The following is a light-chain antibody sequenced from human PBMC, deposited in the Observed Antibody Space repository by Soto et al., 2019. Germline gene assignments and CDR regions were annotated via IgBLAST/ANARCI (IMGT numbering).Light chain of an antibody. V-gene: IGLV2-8*01. J-gene: IGLJ2*01. Sequence: QSALTQPPSAAGSPGQSVTIPCTGTTSDVGAYNYVSWYQQHPGKAPRLMIYEVSTRPSGVPDRFSGSKSGSTASLTVSGLQAEDEAYYYCSSYAGSNNFVVFGGGTKLTVL. CDR2: EVS. CDR1: TSDVGAYNY. CDR3: SSYAGSNNFVV.